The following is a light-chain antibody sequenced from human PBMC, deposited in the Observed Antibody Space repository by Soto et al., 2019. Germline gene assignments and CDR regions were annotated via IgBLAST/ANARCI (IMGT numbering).Light chain of an antibody. Sequence: DIQMTQSPCSLSASVGDRVTITCQSSQDISNYLNWYQQKPGKAPKLLIYDASNLETGVPSRFSGSGSGTDFTFTISSLQAEDIATYYCQQYENLPLTFGGGTKVEIK. CDR2: DAS. CDR1: QDISNY. J-gene: IGKJ4*01. CDR3: QQYENLPLT. V-gene: IGKV1-33*01.